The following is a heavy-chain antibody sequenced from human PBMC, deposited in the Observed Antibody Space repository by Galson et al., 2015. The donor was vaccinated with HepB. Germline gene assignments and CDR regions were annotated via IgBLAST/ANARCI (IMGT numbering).Heavy chain of an antibody. J-gene: IGHJ4*02. Sequence: SLRLSCAVSGFNFSSYAMSWVRQAPGKGLEWVSTITSGDITYYADSVRRRFTISRDNSKNTRYLQIISLRAEDKSLYYCAKGGASSLYYFDSWGQGTLGTASS. CDR3: AKGGASSLYYFDS. D-gene: IGHD6-6*01. V-gene: IGHV3-23*01. CDR1: GFNFSSYA. CDR2: ITSGDIT.